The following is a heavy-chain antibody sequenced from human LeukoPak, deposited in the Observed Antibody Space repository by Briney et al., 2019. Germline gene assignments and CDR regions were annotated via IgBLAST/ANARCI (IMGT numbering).Heavy chain of an antibody. V-gene: IGHV3-23*01. D-gene: IGHD6-25*01. CDR2: ISGSGGST. CDR1: GFTFSSYA. CDR3: ASPRYPAGFSSAFDY. J-gene: IGHJ4*02. Sequence: PGGSLRLSCAASGFTFSSYAMNWVRQAPGKGLEWVSGISGSGGSTYYADSVKGRFTISRDNSKNTLSLQVHSLRAEDTALYYCASPRYPAGFSSAFDYWGTGTLVTVSS.